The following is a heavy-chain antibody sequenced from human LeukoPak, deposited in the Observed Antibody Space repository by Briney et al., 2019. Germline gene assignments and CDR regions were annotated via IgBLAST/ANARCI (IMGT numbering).Heavy chain of an antibody. J-gene: IGHJ3*01. CDR3: ARGGDGDYGAFHL. D-gene: IGHD4-17*01. Sequence: PSETLSLTCTVSGGSLTSGGYYWSWIRQHPGKGLEWIGYIYYSGSTYYNPSLKSRVTISVDTSKNQFSLKPSSVTAADTAVYYCARGGDGDYGAFHLWGQGTLVIVS. CDR1: GGSLTSGGYY. V-gene: IGHV4-31*03. CDR2: IYYSGST.